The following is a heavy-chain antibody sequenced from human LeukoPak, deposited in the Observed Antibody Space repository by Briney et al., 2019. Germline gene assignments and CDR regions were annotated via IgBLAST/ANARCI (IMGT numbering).Heavy chain of an antibody. J-gene: IGHJ4*02. CDR3: ARDAVLPDIMVSYYFDY. Sequence: ASVKVSCKASGYTFTGYYMHWVRQAPGQGLEWMGWINPNSGDTNYAQKFQGRVTMTRDTSISTAYLELSRLRSDDTAVYCCARDAVLPDIMVSYYFDYWGQGTLVTVSS. CDR2: INPNSGDT. D-gene: IGHD3-16*01. V-gene: IGHV1-2*02. CDR1: GYTFTGYY.